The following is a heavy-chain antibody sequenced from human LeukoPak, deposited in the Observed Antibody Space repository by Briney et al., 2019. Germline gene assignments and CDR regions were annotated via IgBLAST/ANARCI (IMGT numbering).Heavy chain of an antibody. CDR1: GGSISSSSYY. CDR2: IYTSGST. D-gene: IGHD5-12*01. Sequence: SETLSLTCTVSGGSISSSSYYWGWIRQPAGKRLEWIGRIYTSGSTNYNPSLKSRVTMSVDTSKNQFSLKLSSVTAADTAVYYCARERDIVATIGEERSWIGAFDIWGQGTMVTVSS. J-gene: IGHJ3*02. CDR3: ARERDIVATIGEERSWIGAFDI. V-gene: IGHV4-61*02.